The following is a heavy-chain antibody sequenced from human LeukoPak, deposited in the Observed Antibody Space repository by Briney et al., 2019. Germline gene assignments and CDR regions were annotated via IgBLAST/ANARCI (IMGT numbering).Heavy chain of an antibody. CDR1: GYTFSIYG. CDR2: ISVYNGNT. D-gene: IGHD3-16*01. CDR3: ARGIWEVRQGVTPLDPFDP. J-gene: IGHJ5*02. Sequence: ASVKVSCKASGYTFSIYGFSWVRQAPGQGLEWMGWISVYNGNTNYAQKFQGRVTITADKSTTTAYMELSSLRSEDTAVYYCARGIWEVRQGVTPLDPFDPWGQGTLVTVSS. V-gene: IGHV1-18*01.